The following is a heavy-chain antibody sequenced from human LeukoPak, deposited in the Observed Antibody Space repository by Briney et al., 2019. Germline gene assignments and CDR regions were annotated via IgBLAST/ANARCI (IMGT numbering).Heavy chain of an antibody. D-gene: IGHD6-13*01. V-gene: IGHV3-30*18. CDR2: ISYDGSNK. Sequence: GGSLRLSCAASGFTFSSYGMPWVRQAPGKGLEWVAVISYDGSNKYYADSVKGRFTISRDNSENTLYLQMNSLRAEDTAVCYCAKWMGYWSWGQGTLVTVSS. CDR3: AKWMGYWS. J-gene: IGHJ4*02. CDR1: GFTFSSYG.